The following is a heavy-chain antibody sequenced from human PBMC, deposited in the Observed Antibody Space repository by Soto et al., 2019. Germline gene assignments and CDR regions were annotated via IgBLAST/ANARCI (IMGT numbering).Heavy chain of an antibody. Sequence: QVQLVESGGGVVQPGRSLRLSCAASGFTFSSYAMHWVRQAPGKGLEWVAVISYDGSNKYYADSVKGRFTISRDNSKNTLYLQMNSLRAEDTAVYYCARERDGYNWNDYWGQGTPVTVSS. CDR1: GFTFSSYA. J-gene: IGHJ4*02. V-gene: IGHV3-30-3*01. D-gene: IGHD1-1*01. CDR2: ISYDGSNK. CDR3: ARERDGYNWNDY.